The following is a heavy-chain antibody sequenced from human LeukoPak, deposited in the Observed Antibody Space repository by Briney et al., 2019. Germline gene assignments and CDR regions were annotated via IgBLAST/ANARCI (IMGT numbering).Heavy chain of an antibody. CDR3: ARDTYYYNSSAFYHYYYGMDV. D-gene: IGHD3-22*01. J-gene: IGHJ6*02. Sequence: GGSLRLSCAASGFTFSNYWMHWVRQAPGKGLVWVSHIDTDGSSTRYADSVKGRFTISRDNAKNTLFLQMNSLRVEDTAVYYCARDTYYYNSSAFYHYYYGMDVWGQGTTVTVSS. CDR2: IDTDGSST. CDR1: GFTFSNYW. V-gene: IGHV3-74*01.